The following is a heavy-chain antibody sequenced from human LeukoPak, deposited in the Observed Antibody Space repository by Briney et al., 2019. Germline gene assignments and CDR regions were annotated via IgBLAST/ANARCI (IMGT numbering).Heavy chain of an antibody. CDR2: IYYSGST. CDR1: GGSISSGGYY. CDR3: ARDLTAMGHGFDY. Sequence: PSQTLSLTCTVSGGSISSGGYYWSRIRQHPGKGLEWIGYIYYSGSTYYNPSLKSRVTISVDTSKNQFSLKLSSVTAADTAVYYCARDLTAMGHGFDYWGQGTLVTVSS. J-gene: IGHJ4*02. D-gene: IGHD5-18*01. V-gene: IGHV4-31*03.